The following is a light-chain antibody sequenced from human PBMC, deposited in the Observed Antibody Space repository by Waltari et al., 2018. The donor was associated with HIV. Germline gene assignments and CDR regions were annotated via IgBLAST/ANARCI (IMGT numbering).Light chain of an antibody. CDR2: GNS. J-gene: IGLJ2*01. CDR1: SSNIGAGYD. Sequence: QSELTQPPSVSAAPGQRVTISCTGSSSNIGAGYDVHWYQQVPGRAPKVVIYGNSNRPSGVPDRFSGSKSGSSASLVITGLQSEDEADYYCQSYDSSLTAVIFGGGTKLTVL. CDR3: QSYDSSLTAVI. V-gene: IGLV1-40*01.